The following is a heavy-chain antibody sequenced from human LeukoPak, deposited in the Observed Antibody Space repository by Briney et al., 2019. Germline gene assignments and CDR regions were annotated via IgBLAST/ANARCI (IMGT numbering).Heavy chain of an antibody. CDR2: ISSSGSTI. CDR3: ALGYCGGDCYSGMDV. J-gene: IGHJ6*02. CDR1: GFTFSSYA. D-gene: IGHD2-21*02. Sequence: GGSLRLSCAASGFTFSSYAMSWVRQAPGKGLEWVSYISSSGSTIYYADSVKGRFTISRDNAKNSLYLQMNSLRAEDTAVYYCALGYCGGDCYSGMDVWGQGTTVTVSS. V-gene: IGHV3-48*04.